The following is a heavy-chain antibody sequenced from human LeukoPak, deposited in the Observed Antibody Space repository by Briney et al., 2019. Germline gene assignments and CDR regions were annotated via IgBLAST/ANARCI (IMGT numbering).Heavy chain of an antibody. D-gene: IGHD2-2*01. CDR3: ARGGYCSSTSCRLNWFDP. CDR1: GFTFSSYA. J-gene: IGHJ5*02. CDR2: ISGSGGST. Sequence: GGSLRLSCAASGFTFSSYAMSWVRQAPGKGLEWVSAISGSGGSTYYADSVTGRFTISRDNSKNTLYLQMNSLRAEDTAVYYCARGGYCSSTSCRLNWFDPWGQGTLVTVSS. V-gene: IGHV3-23*01.